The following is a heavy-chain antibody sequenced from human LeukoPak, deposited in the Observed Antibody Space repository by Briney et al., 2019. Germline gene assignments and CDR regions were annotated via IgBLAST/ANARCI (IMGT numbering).Heavy chain of an antibody. V-gene: IGHV3-21*01. J-gene: IGHJ4*02. CDR3: ARSGPTYGSGSYVHVY. Sequence: PGGSLRLSCAASGFTFSSYGMNWVRQAPGKGLEWVSSISSSSSYIYYADSVKGRFTISRDNAKNSLYLQMSSLRAEDTAVYYCARSGPTYGSGSYVHVYWGQGTLVTVSS. D-gene: IGHD3-10*01. CDR2: ISSSSSYI. CDR1: GFTFSSYG.